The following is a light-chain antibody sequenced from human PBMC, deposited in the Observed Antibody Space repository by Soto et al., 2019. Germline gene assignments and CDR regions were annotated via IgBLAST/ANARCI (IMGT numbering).Light chain of an antibody. CDR2: GAS. CDR3: QQYHIWPSWT. Sequence: EIVLTQSPATLSVSLGDSATLSCRASQSVSLSLAWFQMRPGQPPRLLIYGASTRATDILARFSGSGSGTDFTLTISSLQSEDFAVYFCQQYHIWPSWTFGQGTKVEHK. CDR1: QSVSLS. J-gene: IGKJ1*01. V-gene: IGKV3-15*01.